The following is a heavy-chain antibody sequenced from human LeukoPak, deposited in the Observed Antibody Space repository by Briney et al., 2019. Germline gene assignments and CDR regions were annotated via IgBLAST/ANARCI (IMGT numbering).Heavy chain of an antibody. V-gene: IGHV3-30-3*01. CDR1: GFTFSSYA. CDR3: ARFSGLDY. D-gene: IGHD6-19*01. J-gene: IGHJ4*02. Sequence: GGSLRLSCAASGFTFSSYAMHWVRQAPGKGLEWVAVISYDGSNKYYADSVKGRFTISRDNSKNTLCLQMNSLRAEDTAVYYCARFSGLDYWGQGTLVTVSS. CDR2: ISYDGSNK.